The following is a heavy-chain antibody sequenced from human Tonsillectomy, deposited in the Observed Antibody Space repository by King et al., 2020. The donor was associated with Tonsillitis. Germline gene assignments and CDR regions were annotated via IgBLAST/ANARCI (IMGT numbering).Heavy chain of an antibody. J-gene: IGHJ6*03. CDR1: GDTFSSHA. CDR2: IVPILGVA. V-gene: IGHV1-69*04. Sequence: CKASGDTFSSHAIIWVRQAPGRGLEWMGRIVPILGVAKNAQQFQGRVTITADKSTTTANMELRSLRTEDTAVYYCATEGPLEHMDVWGKGTAVTVSS. CDR3: ATEGPLEHMDV.